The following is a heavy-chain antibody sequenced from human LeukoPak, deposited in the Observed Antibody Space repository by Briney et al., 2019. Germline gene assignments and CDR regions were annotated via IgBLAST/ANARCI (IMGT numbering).Heavy chain of an antibody. Sequence: GGSLRLSCAASGFTFISYGMQWVRQAPGKGLVWVSRINTDGSSTSYADSVKGRFTVSRDNAKNTLYLQVNSLRAEDTAVYFCTRESPREVTLDYWGQGTLVTVSS. CDR1: GFTFISYG. D-gene: IGHD2-21*02. CDR2: INTDGSST. V-gene: IGHV3-74*01. J-gene: IGHJ4*01. CDR3: TRESPREVTLDY.